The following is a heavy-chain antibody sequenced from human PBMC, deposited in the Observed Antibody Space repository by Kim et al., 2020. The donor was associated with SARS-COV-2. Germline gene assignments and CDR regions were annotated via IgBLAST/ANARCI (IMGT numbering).Heavy chain of an antibody. Sequence: SETLSLTCAVYGGSFSGYYWSWIRQPPGKGLEWIGEINHSGSTNYNPSLKSRVTISVDTSKNQFSLKLSSVTAADTAVYYCAGGVNYGDYARRRMVGGGMIDYWGQGTLVTVSS. CDR1: GGSFSGYY. V-gene: IGHV4-34*01. J-gene: IGHJ4*02. D-gene: IGHD4-17*01. CDR3: AGGVNYGDYARRRMVGGGMIDY. CDR2: INHSGST.